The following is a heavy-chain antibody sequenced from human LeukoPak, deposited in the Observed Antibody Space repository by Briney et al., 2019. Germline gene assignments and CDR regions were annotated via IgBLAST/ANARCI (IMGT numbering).Heavy chain of an antibody. CDR3: TTDTWYSAGH. J-gene: IGHJ4*02. CDR2: IKKDGSEK. V-gene: IGHV3-7*03. Sequence: GGSLRLSCAASGFTFSTSSMHWVRQAPGKGLEWVAIIKKDGSEKYYVDSMKGRFTISRDNAKNSLFLQMNSLRAEDTAIYYCTTDTWYSAGHWGQGTLVTVSS. D-gene: IGHD2-15*01. CDR1: GFTFSTSS.